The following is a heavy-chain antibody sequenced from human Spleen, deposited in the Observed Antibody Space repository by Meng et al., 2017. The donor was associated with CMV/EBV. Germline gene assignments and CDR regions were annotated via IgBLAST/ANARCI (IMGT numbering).Heavy chain of an antibody. CDR3: ARTGRKLLNYYYYYGMDV. Sequence: ASVKVSCKASGYTFTSYDINWVRQATGQGLEWMGWMNPNSGNTGYAQKFQGRVTITRNTSISTAYMELSSLRSEDTAVYYCARTGRKLLNYYYYYGMDVWGQGTTVTVSS. D-gene: IGHD2-15*01. J-gene: IGHJ6*02. CDR1: GYTFTSYD. CDR2: MNPNSGNT. V-gene: IGHV1-8*03.